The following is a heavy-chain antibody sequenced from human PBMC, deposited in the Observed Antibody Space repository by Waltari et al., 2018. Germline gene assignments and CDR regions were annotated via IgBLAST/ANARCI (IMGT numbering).Heavy chain of an antibody. CDR1: GFTFSNSW. CDR2: INREGSTT. V-gene: IGHV3-74*01. Sequence: EVQLVESGGGLVQPGGSLRLSCEGSGFTFSNSWVHWVRQAPGKGLEWLSLINREGSTTNYADSVKGRFTISRDNAKNTLYLEMNRLRAEDTAVYYCARAGYYRFDYWGQGTLVTVSS. D-gene: IGHD3-22*01. J-gene: IGHJ4*02. CDR3: ARAGYYRFDY.